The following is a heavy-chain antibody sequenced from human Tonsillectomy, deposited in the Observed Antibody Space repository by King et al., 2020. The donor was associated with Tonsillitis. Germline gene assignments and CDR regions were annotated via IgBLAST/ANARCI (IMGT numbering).Heavy chain of an antibody. Sequence: LQLQESGSGLVKPSQTLSLTCAVSGGSISSGGYSWSWIRQPPGKGLEWIGYIYHSGSTYYNPSLKSRVTISVDRSKNQFSLKLSSVTAADTAVYYCARGTAYGDSPNWYFELWGRGTLVTVSS. CDR3: ARGTAYGDSPNWYFEL. CDR1: GGSISSGGYS. CDR2: IYHSGST. V-gene: IGHV4-30-2*01. D-gene: IGHD4-17*01. J-gene: IGHJ2*01.